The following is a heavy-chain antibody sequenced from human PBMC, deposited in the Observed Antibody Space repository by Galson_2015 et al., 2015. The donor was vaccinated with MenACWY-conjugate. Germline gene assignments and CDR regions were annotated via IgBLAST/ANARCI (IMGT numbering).Heavy chain of an antibody. V-gene: IGHV1-69*13. CDR3: AFDDSSGYYPFDWFDP. CDR2: IIPIFGTA. Sequence: SVKVSCKASGGTFSSYAISWVRQAPGQGLEWMGGIIPIFGTANYAQKFQGRVTITADESTSTAYMELSSLRSEDTAVYYCAFDDSSGYYPFDWFDPWGQGTLVTVSS. CDR1: GGTFSSYA. D-gene: IGHD3-22*01. J-gene: IGHJ5*02.